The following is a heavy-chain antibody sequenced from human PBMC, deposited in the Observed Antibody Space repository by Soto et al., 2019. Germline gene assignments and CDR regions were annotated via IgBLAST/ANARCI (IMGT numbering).Heavy chain of an antibody. D-gene: IGHD2-8*02. CDR3: ARDKITGLFDY. J-gene: IGHJ4*02. CDR1: GGSFSGYY. V-gene: IGHV4-34*01. CDR2: INHSGST. Sequence: QVQLQQWGAGLLKPSETLSLTCAVYGGSFSGYYWTWIRQPPGTGLEWIGEINHSGSTNYNPSLKSRVTISVDTSKNQFSLKLTSVTAADTAGYYCARDKITGLFDYWGQGTRVTVSS.